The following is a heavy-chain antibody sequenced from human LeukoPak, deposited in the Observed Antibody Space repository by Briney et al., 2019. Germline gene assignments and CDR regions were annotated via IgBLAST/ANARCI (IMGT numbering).Heavy chain of an antibody. D-gene: IGHD6-19*01. J-gene: IGHJ4*02. V-gene: IGHV6-1*01. CDR1: GDSVSSKNVA. CDR2: TYYRSKWYN. Sequence: SQTLSLTCAISGDSVSSKNVAWNWIRRSPSRGLEWLGRTYYRSKWYNDYAVSVKGRISVNPDTSKNQFSLQLNSVTPEDTAAYYCTRDGSGWSQDYWGQGTLVTVSS. CDR3: TRDGSGWSQDY.